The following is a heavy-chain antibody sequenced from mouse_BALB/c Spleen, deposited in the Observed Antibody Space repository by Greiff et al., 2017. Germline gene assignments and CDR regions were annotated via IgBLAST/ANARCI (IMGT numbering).Heavy chain of an antibody. J-gene: IGHJ2*01. D-gene: IGHD1-2*01. V-gene: IGHV2-6-7*01. Sequence: QVQLKESGPGLVAPSQSLSITCSVSGFSLTGYGVNWVRQPPGKGLEWLGMIWGDGSTDYNSALKSRLSISKDNSKSQVFLKMNSLQTDDTARYYCARDREDGYTFFDYWGQGTTLTVSS. CDR3: ARDREDGYTFFDY. CDR2: IWGDGST. CDR1: GFSLTGYG.